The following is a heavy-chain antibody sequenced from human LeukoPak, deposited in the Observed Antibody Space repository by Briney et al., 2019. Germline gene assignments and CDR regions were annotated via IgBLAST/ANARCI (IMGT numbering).Heavy chain of an antibody. Sequence: GGSLRLSCAASGFTFSSYAMHWVRKAPGKGLEWVAVISYDGSNKYYADSVKGRFTISRDNSKNTLYLQMNSLRAEHTAVYYCARDRAYCGGDCYPGYFDYWGQGTLVTVSS. D-gene: IGHD2-21*02. V-gene: IGHV3-30*01. CDR3: ARDRAYCGGDCYPGYFDY. CDR1: GFTFSSYA. J-gene: IGHJ4*02. CDR2: ISYDGSNK.